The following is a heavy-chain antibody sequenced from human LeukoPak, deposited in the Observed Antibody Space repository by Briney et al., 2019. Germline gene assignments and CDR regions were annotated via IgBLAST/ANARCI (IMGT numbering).Heavy chain of an antibody. CDR3: ATDPDHIVGASSADY. J-gene: IGHJ4*02. CDR1: GFTFSSYA. D-gene: IGHD1-26*01. V-gene: IGHV3-23*01. CDR2: IGGRRTYT. Sequence: GGSLRLSCAASGFTFSSYAMNWVRQAPGKGLEWVSVIGGRRTYTHYADSVKGRCTISRNNSRTTLYLQVNSLRADDTAVYYCATDPDHIVGASSADYWGQGTLVTVSS.